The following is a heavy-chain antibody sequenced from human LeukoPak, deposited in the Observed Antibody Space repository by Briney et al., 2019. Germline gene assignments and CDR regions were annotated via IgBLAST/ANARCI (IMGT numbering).Heavy chain of an antibody. D-gene: IGHD3-10*01. V-gene: IGHV3-74*01. Sequence: GGSLRLSCAASGFTFSSYWMHWVRQAPGKGLVWVSRINRDGSSTSYADSVKGRFTISRDNAKNTLYLQMNSLRAEDTAAYYCARERYYYGSGSLLDYWGEGTLVTVSS. CDR1: GFTFSSYW. CDR3: ARERYYYGSGSLLDY. J-gene: IGHJ4*02. CDR2: INRDGSST.